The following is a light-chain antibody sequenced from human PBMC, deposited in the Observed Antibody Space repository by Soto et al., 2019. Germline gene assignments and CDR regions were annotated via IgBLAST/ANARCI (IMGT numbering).Light chain of an antibody. Sequence: EIVLTQSPGTLSLSLGERATLSCRASQSVSSSYLAWYQQKPGQAPRLLIYGASSRATGIPDRFSGSGSGTDFTLTISRLEPEAFAVYFCQQYGSSPLTFGGGTKVEIK. CDR1: QSVSSSY. V-gene: IGKV3-20*01. CDR3: QQYGSSPLT. J-gene: IGKJ4*01. CDR2: GAS.